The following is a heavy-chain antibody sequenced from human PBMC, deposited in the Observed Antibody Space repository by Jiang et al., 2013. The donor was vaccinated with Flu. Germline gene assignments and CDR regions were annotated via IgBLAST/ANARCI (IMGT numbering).Heavy chain of an antibody. V-gene: IGHV3-23*01. Sequence: SYAISWVRQAPGKGLEWVSAISGSGGSTYYADSVKGRFTISRDNSKNTLYLQMNSLRAGDTALYYCAKNRGQRGWGFDYWGQGTPVTVSS. CDR3: AKNRGQRGWGFDY. CDR1: SYA. D-gene: IGHD3-10*01. J-gene: IGHJ4*02. CDR2: ISGSGGST.